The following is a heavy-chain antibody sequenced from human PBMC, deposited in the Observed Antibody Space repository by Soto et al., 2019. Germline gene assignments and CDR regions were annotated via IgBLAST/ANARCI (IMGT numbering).Heavy chain of an antibody. Sequence: SETLSLTCSVSGGSFTSNNWWTWVRQPPGQGLEWIGEIYRTGSTNYNPSLKSRVTISLDKSENQFSLKVTSLTAADTAVYYCASRDPGTSVDYWGQGTLVTVSS. D-gene: IGHD1-7*01. CDR3: ASRDPGTSVDY. V-gene: IGHV4-4*02. J-gene: IGHJ4*02. CDR1: GGSFTSNNW. CDR2: IYRTGST.